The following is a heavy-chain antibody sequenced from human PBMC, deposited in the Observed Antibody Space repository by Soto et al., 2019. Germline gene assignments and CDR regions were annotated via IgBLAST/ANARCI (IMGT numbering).Heavy chain of an antibody. V-gene: IGHV1-69*13. D-gene: IGHD1-26*01. CDR3: ARGKPQGFIVGATSDWYDP. J-gene: IGHJ5*02. Sequence: SVKVSCKASGGTFSSYAISWVRQAPGQGLEWMGGIIPIFGTANYAQKFQGRVTITADESTSTAYMELSSLRSEDTAVYYCARGKPQGFIVGATSDWYDPWGQGTLVTVSS. CDR1: GGTFSSYA. CDR2: IIPIFGTA.